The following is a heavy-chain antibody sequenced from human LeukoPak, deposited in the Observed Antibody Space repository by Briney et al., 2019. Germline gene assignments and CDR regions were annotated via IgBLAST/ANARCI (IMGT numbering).Heavy chain of an antibody. V-gene: IGHV3-49*04. CDR2: IRSKSYGGTT. J-gene: IGHJ6*02. CDR1: GFTFGDHA. D-gene: IGHD5-24*01. CDR3: TRGPTHQWLYYGMDV. Sequence: GGSLRLSCTTSGFTFGDHAMSWVRQAPGEGLEWVGFIRSKSYGGTTEYAASVKGRFTISRDDSKSIAYLQMDSLKTDDTAMYYCTRGPTHQWLYYGMDVWGQGTTVTVSS.